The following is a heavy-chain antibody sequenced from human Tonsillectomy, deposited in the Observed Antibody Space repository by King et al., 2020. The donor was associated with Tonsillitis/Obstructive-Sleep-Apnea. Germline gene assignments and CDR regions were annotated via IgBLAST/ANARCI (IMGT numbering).Heavy chain of an antibody. J-gene: IGHJ4*02. CDR3: AKVRLPVLRFLEWLPQYSFDY. Sequence: QLVQSGGGLVQPGGSLRLSCAASGFTFSNYAMSWVRQAPGKGLEWVSVISGSGEDIYYADSVKGRFTISRDRSKTTVYLQMNSLRAEDTAVYFCAKVRLPVLRFLEWLPQYSFDYWGQGTLVTVSS. V-gene: IGHV3-23*04. CDR2: ISGSGEDI. D-gene: IGHD3-3*01. CDR1: GFTFSNYA.